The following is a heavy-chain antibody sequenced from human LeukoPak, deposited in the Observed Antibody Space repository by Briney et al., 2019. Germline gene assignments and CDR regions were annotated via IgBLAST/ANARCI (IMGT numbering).Heavy chain of an antibody. V-gene: IGHV4-30-4*08. D-gene: IGHD2-2*01. CDR1: GGSISSGDYY. Sequence: SQTLSLTCTVSGGSISSGDYYWSWIRQPPGKGLEWIGYIYYSGSTYYNPSLKSRFTISVDTSKNQFSLKLSSVTAADTAVYYCAGRAEVRAYYSDYWGQGTLVTVSS. CDR3: AGRAEVRAYYSDY. J-gene: IGHJ4*02. CDR2: IYYSGST.